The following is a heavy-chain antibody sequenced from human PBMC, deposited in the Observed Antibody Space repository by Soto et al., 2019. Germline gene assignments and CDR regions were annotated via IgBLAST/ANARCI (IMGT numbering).Heavy chain of an antibody. D-gene: IGHD7-27*01. Sequence: QVQLVQSGAEVKKPGASVKVSCKASGYTFTSYGISWVRQAPGQGLEWMGWISAYNGNTNYAQKLQGRVTMTTDTSTSTAYMELRSVRSDDTAVSYCARVVSTGDADYYYYYMDVWGKGTTVTVSS. CDR1: GYTFTSYG. CDR2: ISAYNGNT. J-gene: IGHJ6*03. CDR3: ARVVSTGDADYYYYYMDV. V-gene: IGHV1-18*01.